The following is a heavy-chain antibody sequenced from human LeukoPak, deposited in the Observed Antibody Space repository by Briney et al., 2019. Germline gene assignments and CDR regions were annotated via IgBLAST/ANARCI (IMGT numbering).Heavy chain of an antibody. CDR1: GFTFSSYA. Sequence: PGGSLRLSCAASGFTFSSYAMSWVRQAQGKGLEWVSAISGSGGSTYYADSVKGRFTISRDNSKNTLYLQMNSLRAEATAVYYCAKDPRRAAAGDYWGQGTLVTVSS. CDR2: ISGSGGST. CDR3: AKDPRRAAAGDY. V-gene: IGHV3-23*01. J-gene: IGHJ4*02. D-gene: IGHD6-13*01.